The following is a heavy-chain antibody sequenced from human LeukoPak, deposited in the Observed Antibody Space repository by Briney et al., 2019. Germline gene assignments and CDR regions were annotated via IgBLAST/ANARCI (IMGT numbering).Heavy chain of an antibody. Sequence: PGGSLRLSCAASGFTFSSYGMHWVRQAPGKGLEWVAVISYDGSNKYYADSVKGRFTISRDNSKNTLYLQMNSLRTEDTAVYYCAKPLWFGESNYYFDYWGQGILVTVSS. J-gene: IGHJ4*02. CDR2: ISYDGSNK. CDR3: AKPLWFGESNYYFDY. D-gene: IGHD3-10*01. CDR1: GFTFSSYG. V-gene: IGHV3-30*18.